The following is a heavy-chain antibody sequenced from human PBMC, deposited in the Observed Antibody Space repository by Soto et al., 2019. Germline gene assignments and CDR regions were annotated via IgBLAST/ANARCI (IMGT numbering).Heavy chain of an antibody. CDR1: GYTFTSYD. Sequence: ASVKVSCKASGYTFTSYDINWVRQATGQGLEWMGWMNPNSGNTGYAQKFQGRVTMTRNTSISTAYMELSSLRSEDTAVYYCARGHYYGSGSYLPDYYYYGMDVWGQGTTVTVSS. CDR2: MNPNSGNT. CDR3: ARGHYYGSGSYLPDYYYYGMDV. D-gene: IGHD3-10*01. V-gene: IGHV1-8*01. J-gene: IGHJ6*02.